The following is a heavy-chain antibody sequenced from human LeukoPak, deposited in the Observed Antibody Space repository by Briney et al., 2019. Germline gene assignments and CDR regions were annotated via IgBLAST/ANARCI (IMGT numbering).Heavy chain of an antibody. CDR2: ISAYNGNT. J-gene: IGHJ4*02. Sequence: ASVKVSCKASGYTFTSYGISWVRQAPGQGLEWMGWISAYNGNTNYAQKLQGRVTMTTDTSTSTAYMELRSLRSDDTAVYYCARPYYDYVWGSYRYGYYFDYWGQGTLVTVSS. D-gene: IGHD3-16*02. V-gene: IGHV1-18*01. CDR3: ARPYYDYVWGSYRYGYYFDY. CDR1: GYTFTSYG.